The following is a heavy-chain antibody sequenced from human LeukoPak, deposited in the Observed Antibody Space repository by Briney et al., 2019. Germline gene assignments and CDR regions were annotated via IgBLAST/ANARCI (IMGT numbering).Heavy chain of an antibody. Sequence: GGSLRLSCAASGFTVSSNYMSWVRQAPGKGLEWVSIIYSGGSTYYADSVKGRFTISRDNSKNTLYLQMNSLRAEDTAVYYCARGSGITMVRGAYFDYWGQGTLVTVSS. CDR2: IYSGGST. V-gene: IGHV3-53*01. J-gene: IGHJ4*02. CDR1: GFTVSSNY. CDR3: ARGSGITMVRGAYFDY. D-gene: IGHD3-10*01.